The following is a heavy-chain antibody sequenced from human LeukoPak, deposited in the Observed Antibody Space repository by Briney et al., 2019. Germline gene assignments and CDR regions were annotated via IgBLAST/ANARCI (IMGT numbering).Heavy chain of an antibody. CDR1: GGSFSGYY. CDR2: INHSGST. J-gene: IGHJ4*02. D-gene: IGHD3-10*01. V-gene: IGHV4-34*01. Sequence: SETLSLTCAFYGGSFSGYYWSWIRQPPGKGLEWIGEINHSGSTNYNPSLKSRVTISVDTSKNQFSLKLSSVTAADTAVYYCARTMVRGVTPFDYWGQGTLVTVSS. CDR3: ARTMVRGVTPFDY.